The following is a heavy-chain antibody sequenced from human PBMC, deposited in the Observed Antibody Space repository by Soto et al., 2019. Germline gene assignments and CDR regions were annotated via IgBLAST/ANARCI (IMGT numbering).Heavy chain of an antibody. CDR1: GASISSGDYY. D-gene: IGHD3-10*01. V-gene: IGHV4-31*03. CDR3: ARVWGGAFDI. J-gene: IGHJ3*02. CDR2: IYYSGST. Sequence: SETLSLTCTVSGASISSGDYYWSWIRQHPGKGLEWIGYIYYSGSTYYNPSLKSRLTISIDTSKNQFSLKLSSVTAADTAVYYCARVWGGAFDIWGQGTMVTVSS.